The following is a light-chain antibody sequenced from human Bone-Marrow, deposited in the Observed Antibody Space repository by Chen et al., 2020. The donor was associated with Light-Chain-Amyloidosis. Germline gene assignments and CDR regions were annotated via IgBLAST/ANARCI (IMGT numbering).Light chain of an antibody. CDR2: LGS. CDR1: ESLLQRNGFNS. Sequence: IVMTESPRYLPATPGEPASISCRSSESLLQRNGFNSVEWYLQKPGQSPHLLIYLGSTRASGVPDRFSGSGSGTDFTLKISRVEADDVGVYYCMQGQQIPFTFGQGTKLDIK. V-gene: IGKV2-28*01. CDR3: MQGQQIPFT. J-gene: IGKJ2*01.